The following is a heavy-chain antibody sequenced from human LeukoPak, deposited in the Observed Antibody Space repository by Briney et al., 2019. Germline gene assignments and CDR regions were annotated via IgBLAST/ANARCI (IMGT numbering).Heavy chain of an antibody. Sequence: PGRSLRLSCAASGFTFSNYGMHWVRQAPGKGLEWVSIIWYDGSNKYYADSAKGRFTSSRDNSKNTLDLQMNGLRAEDRALYYCARGGTSAAGIDYWGQGTLVTVSS. D-gene: IGHD6-13*01. CDR1: GFTFSNYG. CDR3: ARGGTSAAGIDY. J-gene: IGHJ4*02. V-gene: IGHV3-33*01. CDR2: IWYDGSNK.